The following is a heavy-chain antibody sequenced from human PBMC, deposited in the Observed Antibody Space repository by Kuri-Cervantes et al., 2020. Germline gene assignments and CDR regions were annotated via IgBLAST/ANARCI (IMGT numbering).Heavy chain of an antibody. CDR3: ARPFSGGAFDI. CDR2: INHSGST. CDR1: GGSFSDYY. D-gene: IGHD3-10*01. V-gene: IGHV4-34*01. J-gene: IGHJ3*02. Sequence: GSLRLSCAVYGGSFSDYYWSWIRQPPGKGLEWIGEINHSGSTNYNPSLKSRVTISVDTSKNQFSLKLSSVTAADTAVYYCARPFSGGAFDIWGQGTMVTVSS.